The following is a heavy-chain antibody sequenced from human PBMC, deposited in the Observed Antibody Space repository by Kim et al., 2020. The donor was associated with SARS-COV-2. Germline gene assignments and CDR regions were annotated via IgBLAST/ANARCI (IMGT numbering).Heavy chain of an antibody. Sequence: GGSLRLSCAASRFTFSSYAMHWVRQAPGKGLEWVAVIWYDGSNKDYADSVKGRFTISRDNPKNTLYLQMSNLRAEDTAVYYCAKVVGATKGAFDIWGQGTMVTVS. V-gene: IGHV3-33*06. CDR2: IWYDGSNK. J-gene: IGHJ3*02. CDR3: AKVVGATKGAFDI. D-gene: IGHD1-26*01. CDR1: RFTFSSYA.